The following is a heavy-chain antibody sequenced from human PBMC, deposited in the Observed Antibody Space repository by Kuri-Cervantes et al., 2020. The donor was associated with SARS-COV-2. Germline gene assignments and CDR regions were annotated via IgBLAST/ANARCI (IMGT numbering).Heavy chain of an antibody. J-gene: IGHJ4*02. CDR1: GDTFSSYA. CDR3: ARDAGDSIGNSSSGY. Sequence: SVKVSCKASGDTFSSYAISWVRQAPGQGLEWMGGIIPIFGTTNYAQKFQGRVTITADKSTSTAYMELSSLRSEDTAVYYCARDAGDSIGNSSSGYWGQGTLVTVSS. CDR2: IIPIFGTT. D-gene: IGHD6-6*01. V-gene: IGHV1-69*06.